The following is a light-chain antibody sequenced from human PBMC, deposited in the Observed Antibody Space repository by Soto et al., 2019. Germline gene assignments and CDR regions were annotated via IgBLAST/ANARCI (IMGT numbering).Light chain of an antibody. CDR3: QQYNSYSPT. CDR2: AAS. CDR1: QSISSY. V-gene: IGKV1-5*01. J-gene: IGKJ1*01. Sequence: DIQMTQSPSSLSASVGDIVTITCRASQSISSYLNWYQQKPGKAPKLLIYAASSLQSGVPSRFSGSGSGTEITLTISSLQPDDFATYYCQQYNSYSPTFGQGTKVDIK.